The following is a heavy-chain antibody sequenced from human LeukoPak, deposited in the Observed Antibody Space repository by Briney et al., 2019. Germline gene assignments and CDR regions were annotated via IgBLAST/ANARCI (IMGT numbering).Heavy chain of an antibody. CDR1: GFTFSTYA. Sequence: PGGSLRLSCAASGFTFSTYAMSWVRQASGRGLEWGSAIGGSTGSTYYADSVKGRFTISRDNSKNTLYLQMNSLRVEDTAVYYCAKGLSSYYGSGSNYWGQGTLVTVSS. J-gene: IGHJ4*02. D-gene: IGHD3-10*01. CDR3: AKGLSSYYGSGSNY. CDR2: IGGSTGST. V-gene: IGHV3-23*01.